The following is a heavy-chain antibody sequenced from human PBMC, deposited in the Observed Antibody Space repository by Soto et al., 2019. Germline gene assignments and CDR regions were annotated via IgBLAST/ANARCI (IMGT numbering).Heavy chain of an antibody. V-gene: IGHV3-7*01. CDR1: GFTFSSYW. CDR2: IKQDGSEK. D-gene: IGHD3-3*01. CDR3: ARDQVLRFLEWSPSHYYYYYMDV. Sequence: GGSLRLSCAASGFTFSSYWMSWVRQAPGKGLEWVANIKQDGSEKYYVDSVKGRFTISRDNAKNSLYLQMNSLGAEDTAVYYCARDQVLRFLEWSPSHYYYYYMDVWGKGTTVTVSS. J-gene: IGHJ6*03.